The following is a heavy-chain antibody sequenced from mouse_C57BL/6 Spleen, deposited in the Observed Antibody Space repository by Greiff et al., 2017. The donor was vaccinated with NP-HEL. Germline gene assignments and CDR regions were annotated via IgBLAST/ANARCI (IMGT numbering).Heavy chain of an antibody. D-gene: IGHD2-1*01. J-gene: IGHJ3*01. Sequence: EVKLQESGPGLVKPSQSLSLTCSVTGYSITSGYYWNWIRQFPGNKLEWMGYISYDGSNNYNPSLKNRISITRDTSKNQFFLKLNSVTTEDTATYYCARDRGIYYGPWFAYWGQGTLVTVSA. CDR3: ARDRGIYYGPWFAY. V-gene: IGHV3-6*01. CDR1: GYSITSGYY. CDR2: ISYDGSN.